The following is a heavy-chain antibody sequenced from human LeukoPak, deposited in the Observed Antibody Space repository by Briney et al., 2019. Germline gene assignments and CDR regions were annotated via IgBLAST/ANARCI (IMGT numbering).Heavy chain of an antibody. CDR1: GFTFSSYW. V-gene: IGHV3-74*01. Sequence: GGSLRLSCAASGFTFSSYWMHWVRQAPGKGLVWVSRINSDGSSTSYAASVKGRFTISRDNAKNTLYLQMNSLRAEDTAVYYCAREPTDDYGDLTDAFDIWGQGTMVTVSS. CDR2: INSDGSST. D-gene: IGHD4-17*01. CDR3: AREPTDDYGDLTDAFDI. J-gene: IGHJ3*02.